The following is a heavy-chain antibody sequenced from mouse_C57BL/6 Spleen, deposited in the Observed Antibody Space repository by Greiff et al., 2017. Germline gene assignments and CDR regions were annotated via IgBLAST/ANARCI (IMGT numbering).Heavy chain of an antibody. V-gene: IGHV1-26*01. CDR1: GYTFTDYY. J-gene: IGHJ3*01. CDR3: ARERRGIPFAY. Sequence: VQLQQSGPELVKPGASVKISCKASGYTFTDYYMNWVKQSNGKSLEWIGDINPNNGGTSYNQKFKGKATLTVDKSSSTAYMELSSLTSEDSAVYYCARERRGIPFAYWGQGTLVTVSA. CDR2: INPNNGGT.